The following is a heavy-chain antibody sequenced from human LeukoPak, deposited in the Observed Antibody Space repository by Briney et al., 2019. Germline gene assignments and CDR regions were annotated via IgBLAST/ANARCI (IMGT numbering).Heavy chain of an antibody. V-gene: IGHV4-4*07. CDR3: ARASYSYDINGWVPFDY. D-gene: IGHD3-22*01. CDR2: IYTSGST. J-gene: IGHJ4*02. CDR1: GGSISSYY. Sequence: SETLSLTCTVSGGSISSYYWSWIRQPAGKGLEWIGRIYTSGSTNYNPSLKSRVTMSVDTSKNQFSLKLSSVTAADTAVYYCARASYSYDINGWVPFDYWGQGTLVTVSS.